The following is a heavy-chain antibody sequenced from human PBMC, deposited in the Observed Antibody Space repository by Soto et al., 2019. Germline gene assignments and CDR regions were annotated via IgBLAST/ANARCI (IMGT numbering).Heavy chain of an antibody. J-gene: IGHJ3*02. D-gene: IGHD2-15*01. CDR2: INHSGST. Sequence: QVQLQQWGAGLLKPSETLSLTCAVNGGSFSGYYWSWIRQPPGKGLEWIGEINHSGSTNYNPSLKSRLSISVDTSKNQFSLKLSSVTAADTAVYYCARGLTDIVVVVAATGAFDIWGQGTMVTVSS. V-gene: IGHV4-34*01. CDR1: GGSFSGYY. CDR3: ARGLTDIVVVVAATGAFDI.